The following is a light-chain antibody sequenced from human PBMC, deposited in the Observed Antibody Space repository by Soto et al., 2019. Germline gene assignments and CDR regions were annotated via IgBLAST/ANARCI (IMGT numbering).Light chain of an antibody. J-gene: IGKJ1*01. Sequence: EIVMTQSPATLSVSPGERATRSCRASQSVSSNLAWYQQKPGQAPRLLIYGASTRATGIPARFSGSGSGTEFTLTISSLQSEDFAVYYCQQYNNCPLAFGQGTKVEI. CDR2: GAS. V-gene: IGKV3-15*01. CDR3: QQYNNCPLA. CDR1: QSVSSN.